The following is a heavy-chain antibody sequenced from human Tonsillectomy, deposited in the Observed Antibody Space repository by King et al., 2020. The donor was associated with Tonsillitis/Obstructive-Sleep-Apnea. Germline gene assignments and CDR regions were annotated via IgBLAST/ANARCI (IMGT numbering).Heavy chain of an antibody. V-gene: IGHV4-34*01. CDR1: VWSFSGYY. CDR3: ARRGRSGGSCYRGRCYFDY. CDR2: INHSGST. J-gene: IGHJ4*02. D-gene: IGHD2-15*01. Sequence: VQLPQWGAGLLKPSETLSLTCAFYVWSFSGYYWSWIRQPPGKGLAWIGEINHSGSTNYNPSLKSRVTISVDTSKNQFSLQLSSVTAADTAVYYCARRGRSGGSCYRGRCYFDYWGQGTLVTVSS.